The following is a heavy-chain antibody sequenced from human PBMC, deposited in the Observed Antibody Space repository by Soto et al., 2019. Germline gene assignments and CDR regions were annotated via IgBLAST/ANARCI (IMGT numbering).Heavy chain of an antibody. V-gene: IGHV1-18*01. J-gene: IGHJ6*02. CDR1: GYTFTNSG. Sequence: QVQLVQSGAEVKKPGASVKVSCKASGYTFTNSGISWVRQAPGQGLEWMGWISTDNGNTNYAQHLQGRVSMTTDTSTSTAYMDLMSLRSDDTAVYYCARDQGITTFGVYSMYYYGMDVWGQGTTVTVSS. CDR2: ISTDNGNT. CDR3: ARDQGITTFGVYSMYYYGMDV. D-gene: IGHD3-3*01.